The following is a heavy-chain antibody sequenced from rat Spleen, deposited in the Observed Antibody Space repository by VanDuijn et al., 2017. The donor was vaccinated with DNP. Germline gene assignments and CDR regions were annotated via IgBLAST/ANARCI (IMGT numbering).Heavy chain of an antibody. Sequence: QVQLKETGPDLVQLTQTLSITCTVSGFSVTNYNVHWVRQPPGKGLEWMGGIWGDGSTDYNSILKSRLSINRDTSRSQVFLRMNSLQTEDTAIYFCARDGTNWGQGLMVTVSS. CDR1: GFSVTNYN. CDR2: IWGDGST. D-gene: IGHD1-12*02. CDR3: ARDGTN. V-gene: IGHV2-1*01. J-gene: IGHJ2*01.